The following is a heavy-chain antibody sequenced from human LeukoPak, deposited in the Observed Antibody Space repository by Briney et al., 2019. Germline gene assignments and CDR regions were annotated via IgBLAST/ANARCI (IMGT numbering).Heavy chain of an antibody. CDR2: INWYGGTT. D-gene: IGHD6-19*01. Sequence: GGSLRLSCAASGFTFDDYGMSWVRQAPGKGLEWVSGINWYGGTTGYADPVKGRFTISRDNAKNSLYLQMNSLRAEDTALYHCARAVAGNGGYYYYYMDVWGKGTTVTVSS. CDR1: GFTFDDYG. J-gene: IGHJ6*03. CDR3: ARAVAGNGGYYYYYMDV. V-gene: IGHV3-20*01.